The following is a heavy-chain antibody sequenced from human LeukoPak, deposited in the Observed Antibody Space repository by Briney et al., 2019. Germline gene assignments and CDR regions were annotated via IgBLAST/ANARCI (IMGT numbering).Heavy chain of an antibody. V-gene: IGHV3-23*01. CDR3: AKGVTGTRAFDI. CDR2: VSGSGGST. D-gene: IGHD1-7*01. J-gene: IGHJ3*02. CDR1: GFTFSSYA. Sequence: GGSLRLSCAASGFTFSSYAMSWVRQAPGKGLEWVSGVSGSGGSTYYTDSVKGRFTISRDNSKNTLYLQMNRLRADDTAVYYCAKGVTGTRAFDIWGQGTMVTVSS.